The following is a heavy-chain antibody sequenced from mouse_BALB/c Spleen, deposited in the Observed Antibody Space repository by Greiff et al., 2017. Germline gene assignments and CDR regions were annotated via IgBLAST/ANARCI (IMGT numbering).Heavy chain of an antibody. CDR2: ISYSGST. Sequence: EVKLMESGPGLVKPSQSLSLTCTVTGYSITSDYAWNWIRQFPGNKLEWMGYISYSGSTSYNPSLKSRISITRDTSKNQFFLQLNSVTTEDTATYYCARSGYGYIYAMDDWGQGTSVTVSS. J-gene: IGHJ4*01. CDR1: GYSITSDYA. D-gene: IGHD2-2*01. V-gene: IGHV3-2*02. CDR3: ARSGYGYIYAMDD.